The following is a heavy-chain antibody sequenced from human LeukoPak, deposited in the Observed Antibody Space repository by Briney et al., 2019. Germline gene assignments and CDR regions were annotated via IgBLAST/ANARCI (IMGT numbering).Heavy chain of an antibody. CDR1: GYSFTDFY. Sequence: GASVKVSSKASGYSFTDFYMHTVPQTPGQRLEWMGRVNPNSGGTSYAQKVQGRVTMSRDTAISTAYMELSRLRSDDTAVYYCAREGGYSSTWSNYWGRGTLVTVSS. J-gene: IGHJ4*02. D-gene: IGHD6-13*01. CDR3: AREGGYSSTWSNY. CDR2: VNPNSGGT. V-gene: IGHV1-2*06.